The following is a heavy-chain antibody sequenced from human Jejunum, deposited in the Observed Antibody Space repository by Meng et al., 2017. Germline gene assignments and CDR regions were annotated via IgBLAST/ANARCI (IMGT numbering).Heavy chain of an antibody. Sequence: VQLVEPGWGLVQPGASLRLSCVASGFTFSNYIINWVRQAPGKGLEWVSGISTSGESTYYADSVKGRFTISRDNSKNTLYLQMNSLRDDDTAVYYCAKRSWGGEYYFDYWGLGTLVTVSS. J-gene: IGHJ4*02. CDR2: ISTSGEST. CDR1: GFTFSNYI. V-gene: IGHV3-23*04. CDR3: AKRSWGGEYYFDY. D-gene: IGHD3-10*01.